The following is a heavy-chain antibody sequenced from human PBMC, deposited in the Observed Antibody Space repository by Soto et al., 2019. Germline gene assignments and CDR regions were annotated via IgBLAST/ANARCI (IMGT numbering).Heavy chain of an antibody. CDR3: ARELFETAQDYSNINWFDP. J-gene: IGHJ5*02. D-gene: IGHD4-4*01. Sequence: QVQLVQSGAEVKKPGASVKVSCKASGHTFTSYGISWVRQAPGQGLEWMGWISAYNGNTNYAQKLQGRVTMTTDTSTSTAYMELRSLRSDDTAVYYCARELFETAQDYSNINWFDPWGQGTLVTVSS. CDR2: ISAYNGNT. CDR1: GHTFTSYG. V-gene: IGHV1-18*01.